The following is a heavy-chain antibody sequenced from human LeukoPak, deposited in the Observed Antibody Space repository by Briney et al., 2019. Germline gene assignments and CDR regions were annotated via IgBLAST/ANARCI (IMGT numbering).Heavy chain of an antibody. Sequence: GGSLRLSCAASGFTFSSYGMHWVRQAPGKGLEWVAVISYDGSNKYYADSVKGRFTISRDNSQNTLYLQMNSLRAEDTAVYYCAHQPWEPPGLDYWGQGTLVTVSS. CDR2: ISYDGSNK. CDR3: AHQPWEPPGLDY. V-gene: IGHV3-30*03. CDR1: GFTFSSYG. D-gene: IGHD1-26*01. J-gene: IGHJ4*02.